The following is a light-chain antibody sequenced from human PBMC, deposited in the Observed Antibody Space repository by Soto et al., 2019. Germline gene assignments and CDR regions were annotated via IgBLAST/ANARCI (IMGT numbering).Light chain of an antibody. V-gene: IGKV3-15*01. CDR1: QSFSSN. CDR2: GAS. Sequence: EIVMTQSPATLSVPPGERATLSCRASQSFSSNLAWYQQKPAQAPRLLIYGASTRATGIPARFSGSGSGTEFTLTISSLQSEDLAVYYCQQYNSWPPLTFGGGTKVEIK. CDR3: QQYNSWPPLT. J-gene: IGKJ4*01.